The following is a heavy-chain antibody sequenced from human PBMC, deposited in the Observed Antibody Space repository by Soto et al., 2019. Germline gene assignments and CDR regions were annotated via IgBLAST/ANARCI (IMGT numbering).Heavy chain of an antibody. CDR2: IGTAGDT. J-gene: IGHJ6*03. CDR1: GFTFSSYD. CDR3: ARGPPYGDYANYYYYYMDV. V-gene: IGHV3-13*01. Sequence: EVQLVESGGGLVQPGGSLRLSCAASGFTFSSYDMHWVRQATGKGLEWVSAIGTAGDTYYPGSVKGRFTISRENAKNSLYLQMNSLRAGDTAVYYCARGPPYGDYANYYYYYMDVWGKGTTVTVSS. D-gene: IGHD4-17*01.